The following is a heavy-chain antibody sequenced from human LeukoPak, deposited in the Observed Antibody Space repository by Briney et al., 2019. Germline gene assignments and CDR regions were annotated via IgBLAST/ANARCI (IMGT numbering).Heavy chain of an antibody. J-gene: IGHJ4*02. D-gene: IGHD1-26*01. Sequence: SETLSLTCTVPGASISSYYWSWIRRPPGKGLEWIGYIYYSGSTNYNPSPKSRVTISVDTSKNQFPLKLSSVTAADTAVYYCAREVSGSFHVDYWGQGTLVTVSS. CDR1: GASISSYY. V-gene: IGHV4-59*01. CDR2: IYYSGST. CDR3: AREVSGSFHVDY.